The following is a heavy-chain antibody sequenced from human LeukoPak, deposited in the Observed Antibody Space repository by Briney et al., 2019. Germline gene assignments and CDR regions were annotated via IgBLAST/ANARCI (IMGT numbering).Heavy chain of an antibody. CDR2: INHSGST. CDR1: GGSFSGYY. Sequence: ASETLSLTCAVYGGSFSGYYWSWLRQPPGKGLEWIGEINHSGSTNYNPSLKSRVTISVDTSKNQFSLKLSSVTAADTAVYYCARGWGSAALSEYYFDYWGQGTLVTVSS. D-gene: IGHD2-2*01. J-gene: IGHJ4*02. V-gene: IGHV4-34*01. CDR3: ARGWGSAALSEYYFDY.